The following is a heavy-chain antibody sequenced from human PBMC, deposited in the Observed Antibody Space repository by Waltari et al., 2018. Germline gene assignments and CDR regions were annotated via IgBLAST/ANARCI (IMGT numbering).Heavy chain of an antibody. Sequence: QVQLQESGPGLVKPSETLSLTCTVSGYSISSGYYWGWLRQPPGKGLEWIGSIYHSGSTYYNPSLKSRVTISVDTSKNQFSLKLSSVTAADTAVYYCARVDVVVVAATRDNWFDPWGQGTLVTVSS. D-gene: IGHD2-15*01. V-gene: IGHV4-38-2*02. J-gene: IGHJ5*02. CDR1: GYSISSGYY. CDR2: IYHSGST. CDR3: ARVDVVVVAATRDNWFDP.